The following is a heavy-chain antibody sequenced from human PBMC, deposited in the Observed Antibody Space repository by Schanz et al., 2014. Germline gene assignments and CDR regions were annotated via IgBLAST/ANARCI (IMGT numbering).Heavy chain of an antibody. CDR1: GGSFSGYY. CDR2: IYISGST. CDR3: ARGGTYGIFYDHMDV. Sequence: QVQLQQWGAGLLKPSETLSLTCGVFGGSFSGYYWSWIRQPPGKGLEWIGRIYISGSTRFNPSLKGRLTISIDPTKNEDTRTLRSVTAADTAVYYCARGGTYGIFYDHMDVWGRGTTVTVSS. J-gene: IGHJ6*03. D-gene: IGHD3-22*01. V-gene: IGHV4-59*10.